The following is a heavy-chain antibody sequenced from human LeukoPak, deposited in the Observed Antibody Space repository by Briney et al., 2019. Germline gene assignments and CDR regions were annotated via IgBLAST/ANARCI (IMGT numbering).Heavy chain of an antibody. CDR2: IYHSGST. V-gene: IGHV4-30-2*01. CDR3: ARAFQYYYGSGSYYFDY. J-gene: IGHJ4*02. CDR1: SGSLCIVGYS. D-gene: IGHD3-10*01. Sequence: SETLSLTCAVSSGSLCIVGYSCSSVRQPPGKGLEWIGYIYHSGSTYYNPSLKSRVTISVDRSKNQFSLKLSSVTAADTAVYYCARAFQYYYGSGSYYFDYWGQGTLVTVSS.